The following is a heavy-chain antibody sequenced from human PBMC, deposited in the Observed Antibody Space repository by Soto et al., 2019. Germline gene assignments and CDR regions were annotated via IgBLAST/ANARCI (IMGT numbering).Heavy chain of an antibody. Sequence: LSLTCAVSGYSINSDDYWGWIRQPPGKGLEWIGSVDHSGRTYYSPSLRSRLTIFIDTSKNQFSLRLTSVTAADTAMYFCAKKGYYPSGKINLFDSWGPGTLVTVSS. CDR1: GYSINSDDY. J-gene: IGHJ4*02. D-gene: IGHD3-10*01. V-gene: IGHV4-38-2*01. CDR2: VDHSGRT. CDR3: AKKGYYPSGKINLFDS.